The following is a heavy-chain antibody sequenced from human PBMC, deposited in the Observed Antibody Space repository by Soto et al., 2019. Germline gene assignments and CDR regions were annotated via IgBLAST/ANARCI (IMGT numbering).Heavy chain of an antibody. CDR2: ISYDGSNK. V-gene: IGHV3-30-3*01. J-gene: IGHJ6*02. CDR3: ARDLDPTYDSSGYYYYYGMDV. Sequence: GGSLRLSCAASGFTFSSYAMHWARQAPGKGLEWVAVISYDGSNKYYADSVKGRFTISRDNSKNTLYLQMNSLRAEDTAVYYCARDLDPTYDSSGYYYYYGMDVWGQGTTVTVS. CDR1: GFTFSSYA. D-gene: IGHD3-22*01.